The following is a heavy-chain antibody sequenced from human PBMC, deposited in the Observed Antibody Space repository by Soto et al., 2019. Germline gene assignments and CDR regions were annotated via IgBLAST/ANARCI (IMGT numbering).Heavy chain of an antibody. V-gene: IGHV3-30*09. CDR2: ISYDGSNK. CDR1: GFTFSSYA. J-gene: IGHJ4*02. D-gene: IGHD4-17*01. Sequence: QVQLVESGGGVVQPGRSLRLSCAASGFTFSSYAMHWVRQAPGKGLEWVAVISYDGSNKYYADSVKGRFAISRDNSKNTLYLQMNSLRAEDTAVYYCARPRRGDYVRLFDYWGQGTLVTVSS. CDR3: ARPRRGDYVRLFDY.